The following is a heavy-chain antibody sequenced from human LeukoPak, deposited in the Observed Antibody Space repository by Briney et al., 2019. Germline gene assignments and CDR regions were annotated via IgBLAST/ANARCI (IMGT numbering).Heavy chain of an antibody. CDR1: GYTFSSYS. D-gene: IGHD2-15*01. CDR2: ISSSSSTI. J-gene: IGHJ4*02. CDR3: ARFVGYCSGGGCYEYYFDY. V-gene: IGHV3-48*02. Sequence: PGGSLRLSCAASGYTFSSYSKNWVRQAPGKGLEWVSYISSSSSTIYYADSVKGRFTISRDNAKNSLYLQMNSLRDEDTAVYYCARFVGYCSGGGCYEYYFDYWGQGTLVTVSS.